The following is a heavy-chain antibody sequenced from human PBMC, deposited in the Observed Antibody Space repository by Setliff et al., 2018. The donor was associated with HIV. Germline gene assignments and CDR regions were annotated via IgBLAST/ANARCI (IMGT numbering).Heavy chain of an antibody. CDR1: GGSISSSNW. Sequence: SETLSLTCAVSGGSISSSNWWSWVRQPPGKGLEWIGEIYHSGGTNYNPSLKSRVTISLDTSKNHFSLTLSSVTAADTALFYCARGGRKDLADNWGQGTLVTVSS. CDR3: ARGGRKDLADN. D-gene: IGHD3-16*01. V-gene: IGHV4-4*02. J-gene: IGHJ4*02. CDR2: IYHSGGT.